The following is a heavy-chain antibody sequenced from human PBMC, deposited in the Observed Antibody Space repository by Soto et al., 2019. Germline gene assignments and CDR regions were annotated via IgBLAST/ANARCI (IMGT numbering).Heavy chain of an antibody. CDR2: ISYDGSNK. J-gene: IGHJ4*02. CDR1: GFTFSSYG. V-gene: IGHV3-30*18. CDR3: AKLSIAAAGTDFDY. Sequence: LRLSCAASGFTFSSYGMHWVRQAPGKGLEWVAVISYDGSNKYYADSVKGRFTISRDNSKNTLYLQMNSLRAEDTAVYYCAKLSIAAAGTDFDYWGQGTLVTVSS. D-gene: IGHD6-13*01.